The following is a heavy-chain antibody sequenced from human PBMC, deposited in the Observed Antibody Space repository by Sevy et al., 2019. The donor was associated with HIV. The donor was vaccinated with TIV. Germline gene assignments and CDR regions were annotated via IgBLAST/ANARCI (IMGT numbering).Heavy chain of an antibody. CDR3: ARDRACRALDY. J-gene: IGHJ4*02. CDR1: GFTFSDSW. Sequence: GGSLRLSCVASGFTFSDSWMTWVRQAPGKGLERIAFINEDGSRLGYVDSVRGRFTISRENTKNSLYLQMNSLRAEDTAVYFCARDRACRALDYWGQGTLVTVSS. CDR2: INEDGSRL. V-gene: IGHV3-7*01.